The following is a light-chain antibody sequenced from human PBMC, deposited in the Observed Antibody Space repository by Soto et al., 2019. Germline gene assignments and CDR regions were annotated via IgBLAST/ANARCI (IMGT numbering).Light chain of an antibody. CDR1: QSVSTSS. CDR2: GAS. J-gene: IGKJ1*01. V-gene: IGKV3-20*01. Sequence: EIVLTQSPGTLSLSPGARATLSCRASQSVSTSSLAWYQQKGGQAPRLLIHGASSRATGIPDRFSGSGSGTDFTLTISRLEPEDFAVYYCQQYGSSPRTFGQGTKVDSK. CDR3: QQYGSSPRT.